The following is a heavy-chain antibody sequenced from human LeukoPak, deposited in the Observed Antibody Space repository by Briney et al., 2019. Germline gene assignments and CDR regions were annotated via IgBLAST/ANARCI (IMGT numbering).Heavy chain of an antibody. CDR1: EFTFSSYW. CDR2: IKSDGRAT. D-gene: IGHD2-2*03. J-gene: IGHJ4*02. Sequence: PGGSLTLSCAGYEFTFSSYWMHWVRQPPEKGLEWVFSIKSDGRATAYADSVKGRFTMSTDSAKNTASLQMNSLRVEDTAMYYCAMDMNGELFHVWGQGTPVTVSS. V-gene: IGHV3-74*01. CDR3: AMDMNGELFHV.